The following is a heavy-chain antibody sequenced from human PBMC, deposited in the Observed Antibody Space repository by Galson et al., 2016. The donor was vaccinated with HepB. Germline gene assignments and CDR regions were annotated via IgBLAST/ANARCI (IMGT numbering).Heavy chain of an antibody. CDR2: IYYSGSA. CDR3: ARGGHRSGKDYHYVGLDV. CDR1: GDSVSSYY. J-gene: IGHJ6*02. D-gene: IGHD4-23*01. V-gene: IGHV4-59*02. Sequence: SETLSLTCTVSGDSVSSYYWTWIRQPPGKGLEWIGNIYYSGSANYNPSLKSRVTTSVDTTKNQISLNMTAVTAADAAVYYCARGGHRSGKDYHYVGLDVWGQGTSVTVCS.